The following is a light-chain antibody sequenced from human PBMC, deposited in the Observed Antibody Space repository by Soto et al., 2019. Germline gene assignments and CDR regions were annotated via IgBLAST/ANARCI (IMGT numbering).Light chain of an antibody. CDR1: QSVATN. J-gene: IGKJ1*01. CDR3: QQYNNWPQT. CDR2: GAS. Sequence: EAVLTQSPATLSVSPGERATLSCRAIQSVATNLAGYQQRPGQAPRLLIYGASKRAVGLPARFSGSGSGTEFTLTITSLQSEDFAVYYCQQYNNWPQTFGQGTKVEIK. V-gene: IGKV3-15*01.